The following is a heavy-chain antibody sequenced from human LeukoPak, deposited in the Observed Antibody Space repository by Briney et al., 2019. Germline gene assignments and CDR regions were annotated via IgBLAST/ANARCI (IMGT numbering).Heavy chain of an antibody. CDR3: ASCLPGYCSGSSPLL. J-gene: IGHJ4*02. V-gene: IGHV3-66*01. CDR2: IYSGGGST. Sequence: GGSLRLSCAASGFTVSNNYMSWVRQAPGKGLEWVSVIYSGGGSTNYADSVKGRFTISRDNSKSTVYLQMNSLRAEDTAVYYCASCLPGYCSGSSPLLWGQGTLVTVSS. CDR1: GFTVSNNY. D-gene: IGHD2-15*01.